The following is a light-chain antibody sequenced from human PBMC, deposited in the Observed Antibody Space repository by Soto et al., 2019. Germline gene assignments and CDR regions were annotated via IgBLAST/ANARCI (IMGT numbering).Light chain of an antibody. CDR3: SSYAGINNFGV. CDR1: SSDVGGYNY. J-gene: IGLJ1*01. CDR2: EVS. Sequence: QSVLTKPPSSSGAPGQSVTISCTGTSSDVGGYNYVSWYQQHPGKAPKLMIYEVSKRPSGVPDRFSGSKSGNTASLTVSGLQAEDEADYYCSSYAGINNFGVFGTGTKVTVL. V-gene: IGLV2-8*01.